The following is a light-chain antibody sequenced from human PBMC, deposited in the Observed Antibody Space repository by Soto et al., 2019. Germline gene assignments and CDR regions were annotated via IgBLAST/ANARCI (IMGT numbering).Light chain of an antibody. CDR1: QSVSSY. Sequence: EIVLTQSPGTLSLSPGERATLSCRASQSVSSYLAWYQQKPGQAPRLLIYDASTRATGISARFSGSGSGTDFTLTISNLEPEYFAIYYCQQRSNWPVTFGQGTKVEVK. V-gene: IGKV3-11*01. CDR2: DAS. J-gene: IGKJ1*01. CDR3: QQRSNWPVT.